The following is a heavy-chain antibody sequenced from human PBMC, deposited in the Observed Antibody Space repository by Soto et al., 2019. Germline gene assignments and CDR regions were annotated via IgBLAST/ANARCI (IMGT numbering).Heavy chain of an antibody. V-gene: IGHV3-23*01. CDR3: ATDGISAVGPNWFDP. J-gene: IGHJ5*02. Sequence: VQLLESGGGLVQPGGSVRLSCAASGFTFYFYAMTWVRQAPGKGLEWVSTISGSGDTTYYADSVKGRFTISRDNSKNTLYLQMHSLRAEDTAVYYCATDGISAVGPNWFDPWGQGTLVTVSS. D-gene: IGHD6-13*01. CDR1: GFTFYFYA. CDR2: ISGSGDTT.